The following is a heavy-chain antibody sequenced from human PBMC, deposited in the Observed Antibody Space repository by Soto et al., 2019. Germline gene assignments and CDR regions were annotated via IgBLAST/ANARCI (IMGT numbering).Heavy chain of an antibody. Sequence: SQTLSLTCAISGDSVSSNSAAWNWIRLSPSRGLEWLGRTYYRSKWFNDHAVSVKSRITINPDTSKNQFSLQLNSVTPEDTAVYYCARTLRGQGVKYFDYWGQGTLVTVSS. CDR1: GDSVSSNSAA. D-gene: IGHD3-10*01. V-gene: IGHV6-1*01. CDR3: ARTLRGQGVKYFDY. CDR2: TYYRSKWFN. J-gene: IGHJ4*02.